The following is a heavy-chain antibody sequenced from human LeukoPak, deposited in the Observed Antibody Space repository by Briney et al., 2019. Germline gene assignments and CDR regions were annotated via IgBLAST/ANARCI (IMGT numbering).Heavy chain of an antibody. CDR3: ARGQPEEQWLVVGNWFDP. D-gene: IGHD6-19*01. CDR2: ISGSGGST. V-gene: IGHV3-23*01. Sequence: PGGSLRLSCAASGFTFSSYAMSWVRQAPGKGLEWVSAISGSGGSTYYADSVKGRFTISRDNSKNTLYLQMNSLRAEDTAVYYCARGQPEEQWLVVGNWFDPWGQGTLVTVSS. CDR1: GFTFSSYA. J-gene: IGHJ5*02.